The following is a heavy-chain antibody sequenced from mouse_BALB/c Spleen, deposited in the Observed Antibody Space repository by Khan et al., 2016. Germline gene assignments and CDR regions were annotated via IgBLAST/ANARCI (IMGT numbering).Heavy chain of an antibody. CDR1: GFNIKDYY. Sequence: VQLQQSGAELVRSGASVKLSCTASGFNIKDYYMHWVKQRPEQGLEWIGWIDPENGDTEYAPKFQGKATMTADTSSNTAYLQLSSLTSEDTAVYYWNAWGGRDYWGQGTTLTVSS. CDR3: NAWGGRDY. J-gene: IGHJ2*01. V-gene: IGHV14-4*02. CDR2: IDPENGDT.